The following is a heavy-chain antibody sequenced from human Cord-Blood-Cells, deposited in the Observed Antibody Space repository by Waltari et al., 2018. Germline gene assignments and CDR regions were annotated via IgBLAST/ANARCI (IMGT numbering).Heavy chain of an antibody. CDR3: ARGDPRIAARYYFDY. Sequence: QVPLQESGPGLVKPSQTLSLTCTVPGGPIRSGGYYWTWIRQPPGKGLEWIGYIYYSGSTYYNPSLKSRVTISVDTSKNQFSLKLSSVTAADTAVYYCARGDPRIAARYYFDYWGQGTLVTVSS. D-gene: IGHD6-6*01. V-gene: IGHV4-31*03. J-gene: IGHJ4*02. CDR1: GGPIRSGGYY. CDR2: IYYSGST.